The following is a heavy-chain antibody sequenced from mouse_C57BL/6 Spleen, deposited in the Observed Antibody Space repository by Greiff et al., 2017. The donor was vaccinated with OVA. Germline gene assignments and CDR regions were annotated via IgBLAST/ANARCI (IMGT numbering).Heavy chain of an antibody. J-gene: IGHJ2*01. Sequence: QVQLQQPGAELVMPGASVKLSCKASGYTFTSYWMHWVKQRPGQGLEWIGAIDPSDSYTNYNQKFKGKSTLTVDKSSSTAYMQLSSLTSEDSAVYYCARRAITTVVADYWGQGTTLTVSS. CDR3: ARRAITTVVADY. D-gene: IGHD1-1*01. V-gene: IGHV1-69*01. CDR2: IDPSDSYT. CDR1: GYTFTSYW.